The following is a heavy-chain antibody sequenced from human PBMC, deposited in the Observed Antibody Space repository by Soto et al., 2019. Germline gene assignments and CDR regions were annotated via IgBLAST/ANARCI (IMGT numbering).Heavy chain of an antibody. CDR2: INSDGSST. Sequence: PGGSLILSCAASGFTFSSYWMHWVRQAPGKGLVWVSRINSDGSSTSYAGSVKGRFTISRDNAKNTLYLQMNSLRAEDTAVYYCVRTSLVVAAATREDYWGQGTLVTVSS. J-gene: IGHJ4*02. CDR1: GFTFSSYW. V-gene: IGHV3-74*01. D-gene: IGHD2-15*01. CDR3: VRTSLVVAAATREDY.